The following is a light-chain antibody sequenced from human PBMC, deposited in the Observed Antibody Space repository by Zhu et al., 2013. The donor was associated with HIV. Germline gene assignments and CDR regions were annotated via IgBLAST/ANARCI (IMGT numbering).Light chain of an antibody. CDR3: LQHRHSPRT. CDR2: AAS. Sequence: DIQMTQSPSTLSASVGDRVTITCRASQVINTYLAWYQHEPGKAPRLLIYAASTLQTGVPSRFSGSGSGTEFTLTISSLQPEDSATYYCLQHRHSPRTFGQGTTV. V-gene: IGKV1-9*01. CDR1: QVINTY. J-gene: IGKJ1*01.